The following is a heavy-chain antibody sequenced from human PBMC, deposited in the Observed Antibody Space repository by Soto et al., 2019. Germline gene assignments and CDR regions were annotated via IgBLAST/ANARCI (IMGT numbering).Heavy chain of an antibody. CDR3: ASGGNWFDP. Sequence: SETLSLTCKVSGGSISNYYWTWIRQSPEKGLEWIGYMYYNGNINYNPSLKSRVTISIDTSKNQFSLTLKSVTAADTAVYYCASGGNWFDPWGQGVLVTVSS. CDR2: MYYNGNI. V-gene: IGHV4-59*01. J-gene: IGHJ5*02. D-gene: IGHD3-16*01. CDR1: GGSISNYY.